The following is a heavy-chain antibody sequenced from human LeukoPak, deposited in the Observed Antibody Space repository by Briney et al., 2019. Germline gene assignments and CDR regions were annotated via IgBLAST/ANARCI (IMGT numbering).Heavy chain of an antibody. Sequence: GGSLRLSCAASGFTFSDLCMNWIRQAPGKGLEWVSSIGSSGSSGIVIYYADSVKGRFTISRDNAKKSLYLQMNSLRAEDTAIYYCARETPRDSSWWYGIRWAWDYWGQGTLVTVSS. D-gene: IGHD6-19*01. CDR3: ARETPRDSSWWYGIRWAWDY. CDR1: GFTFSDLC. V-gene: IGHV3-11*01. CDR2: IGSSGSSGIVI. J-gene: IGHJ4*02.